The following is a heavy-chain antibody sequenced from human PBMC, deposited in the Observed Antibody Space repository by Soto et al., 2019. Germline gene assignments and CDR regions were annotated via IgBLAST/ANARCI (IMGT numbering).Heavy chain of an antibody. D-gene: IGHD6-13*01. CDR3: ARGLAAGDY. V-gene: IGHV1-46*01. Sequence: QVQLVQSGAEVKNPGASVKVSCKASGYTFTNYYIHWVRQAPGQGLEWMAIINPSGSSTNYAQKFQGRVTLARDTFTNTAYMELSSLRSEDTAIYYCARGLAAGDYWGQGTLVTVSS. J-gene: IGHJ4*02. CDR2: INPSGSST. CDR1: GYTFTNYY.